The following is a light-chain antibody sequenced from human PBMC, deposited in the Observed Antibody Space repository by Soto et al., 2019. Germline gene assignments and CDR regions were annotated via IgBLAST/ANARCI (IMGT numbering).Light chain of an antibody. CDR2: GAS. J-gene: IGKJ1*01. V-gene: IGKV3-20*01. CDR1: QSVRSSY. Sequence: EIVLTQSPGTLSLSPGERATLSCRASQSVRSSYLAWYQQKPGQAPRLLIYGASSRATGIPDRFSGSGSGTGFTLTISRLEPEDFAVYYCQGYGSSPSTFGQGTKGEIK. CDR3: QGYGSSPST.